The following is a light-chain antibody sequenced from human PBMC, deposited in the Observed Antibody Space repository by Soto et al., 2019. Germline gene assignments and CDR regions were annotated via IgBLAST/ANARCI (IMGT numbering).Light chain of an antibody. CDR1: QSVSVN. J-gene: IGKJ1*01. Sequence: EVVMTQYPVTLSVSPGERATLSCRASQSVSVNLAWYLQRPGQAPRLLIYGASTRASGIPARFSGSGSGTEFTLTISSLQSEDFAVYFCQQYNTWPRTFGQGTKVEI. CDR3: QQYNTWPRT. V-gene: IGKV3-15*01. CDR2: GAS.